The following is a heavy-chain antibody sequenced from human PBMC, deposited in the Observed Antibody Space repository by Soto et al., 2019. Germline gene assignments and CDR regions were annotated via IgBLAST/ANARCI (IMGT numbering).Heavy chain of an antibody. CDR1: GYSFTSYW. D-gene: IGHD5-18*01. Sequence: ESLKISWKGSGYSFTSYWIGWVRQMPGKGLEWMGIIYPGDSDTRYSPSFQGQVTISADKSISTAYLQWSSLKASDTAMYYCARLLERGYSYGYLGYWGQGTLVTVS. V-gene: IGHV5-51*01. CDR2: IYPGDSDT. J-gene: IGHJ4*02. CDR3: ARLLERGYSYGYLGY.